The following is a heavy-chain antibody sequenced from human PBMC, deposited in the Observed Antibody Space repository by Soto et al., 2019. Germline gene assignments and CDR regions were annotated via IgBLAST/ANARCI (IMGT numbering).Heavy chain of an antibody. V-gene: IGHV3-30*18. J-gene: IGHJ5*02. CDR1: GFTFSSYG. D-gene: IGHD3-22*01. CDR3: AKVYQDYYDSGGPLGFDP. Sequence: LRLSCAASGFTFSSYGMHWVRQAPGKGLEWVAVISYDGSNKYYADSVKGRFTISRDNSKNTLYLQMNSLRAEDTAVYYCAKVYQDYYDSGGPLGFDPWGQGTLVTVSS. CDR2: ISYDGSNK.